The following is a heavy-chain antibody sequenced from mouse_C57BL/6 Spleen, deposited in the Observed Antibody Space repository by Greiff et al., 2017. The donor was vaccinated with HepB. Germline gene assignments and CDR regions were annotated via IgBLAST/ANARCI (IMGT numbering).Heavy chain of an antibody. CDR2: IYPGDGDT. Sequence: VKLMESGAELVKPGASVKISCKASGYAFSSYWMNWVKQRPGKGLEWIGQIYPGDGDTNYNGKFKGKATLTADKSSSTAYMQISSLTSEDSAVYFCARENYYGSSYGYFDVWGTGTTVTVSS. CDR3: ARENYYGSSYGYFDV. V-gene: IGHV1-80*01. J-gene: IGHJ1*03. CDR1: GYAFSSYW. D-gene: IGHD1-1*01.